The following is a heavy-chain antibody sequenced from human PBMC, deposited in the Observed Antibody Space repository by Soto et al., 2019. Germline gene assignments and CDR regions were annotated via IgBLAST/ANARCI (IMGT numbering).Heavy chain of an antibody. D-gene: IGHD5-12*01. CDR1: GFTFSSYA. CDR3: AKGGQSGPGWGNWFDP. Sequence: RLSCAASGFTFSSYAMSWFRQAPGKGLEWVSAISGSGGSTYYADSVKGRFTISRDNSKNTLYLQMNSLRAEDTAVYYCAKGGQSGPGWGNWFDPWGQGTLVTVSS. J-gene: IGHJ5*02. V-gene: IGHV3-23*01. CDR2: ISGSGGST.